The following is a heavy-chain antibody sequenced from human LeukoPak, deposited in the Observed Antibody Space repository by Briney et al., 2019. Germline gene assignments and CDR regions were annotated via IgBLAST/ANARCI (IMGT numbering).Heavy chain of an antibody. D-gene: IGHD1-1*01. Sequence: EGSLRLSCAASGFTFSSYNMDWVRQAPGKGLEWVSAISGSGGSTYYADSVKGRFTISRDNSKNTLYLQMNSLRAEDTAVYYCANQYNWNDGLEDYWGQGTLVTVSS. CDR1: GFTFSSYN. CDR3: ANQYNWNDGLEDY. CDR2: ISGSGGST. J-gene: IGHJ4*02. V-gene: IGHV3-23*01.